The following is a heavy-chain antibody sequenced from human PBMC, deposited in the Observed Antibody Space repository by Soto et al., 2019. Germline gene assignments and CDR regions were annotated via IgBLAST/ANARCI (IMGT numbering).Heavy chain of an antibody. V-gene: IGHV3-23*01. CDR2: ISGSGGST. J-gene: IGHJ4*02. D-gene: IGHD5-12*01. Sequence: EVQLLESEGGLVQPGGSLRLSCAASGFTFSSYAMSWVRQAPGKGLEWVSAISGSGGSTYYADSVKGRFTISRDNSKNTLYLQMNSLRAEDTAVYYCAKDRSGYDHFDYWGQGTLVTVSS. CDR1: GFTFSSYA. CDR3: AKDRSGYDHFDY.